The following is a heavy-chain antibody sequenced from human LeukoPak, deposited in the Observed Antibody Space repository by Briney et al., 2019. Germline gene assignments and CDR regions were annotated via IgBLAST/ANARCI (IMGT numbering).Heavy chain of an antibody. V-gene: IGHV4-39*01. Sequence: KTSETLSLTCAVSGDSISTSNSYWGWIRRPPGKGLEWVGSIYYSGNTYYNPSLKSRVTISVDTSKNQFSLKLTSVTAADTAVYYCARQTGVGLFILPGGEGTLATVSS. CDR2: IYYSGNT. D-gene: IGHD1-1*01. J-gene: IGHJ4*02. CDR1: GDSISTSNSY. CDR3: ARQTGVGLFILP.